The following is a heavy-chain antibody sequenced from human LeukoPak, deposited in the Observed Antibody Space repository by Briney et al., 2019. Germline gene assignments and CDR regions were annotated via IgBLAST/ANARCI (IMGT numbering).Heavy chain of an antibody. D-gene: IGHD6-19*01. CDR2: IYYSGST. CDR1: GGSISSGGYY. Sequence: SQTLSLTCTVSGGSISSGGYYWSWIRQHPGKGLEWIGYIYYSGSTYYNPSLKSRVTISVDTSKNQFSLKLSSVTAADTAVYYCARVVSSGWYDGDAFDIRGQGTMVTVSS. J-gene: IGHJ3*02. CDR3: ARVVSSGWYDGDAFDI. V-gene: IGHV4-31*03.